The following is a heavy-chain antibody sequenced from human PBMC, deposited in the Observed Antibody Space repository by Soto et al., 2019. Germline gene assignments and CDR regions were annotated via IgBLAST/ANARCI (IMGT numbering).Heavy chain of an antibody. CDR3: ARDSVTTTYYYYGMDV. CDR2: ISSSGPYV. CDR1: GFTFSSYT. J-gene: IGHJ6*02. D-gene: IGHD4-17*01. Sequence: VQLVESGGGLVKPGGSLRLSCAASGFTFSSYTMNWVRQAPGKGLEWVSSISSSGPYVQYADSLRGRFTISRDNAKNSLYLQMDSLRVEDSAVYYRARDSVTTTYYYYGMDVWGQGTTVTVSS. V-gene: IGHV3-21*01.